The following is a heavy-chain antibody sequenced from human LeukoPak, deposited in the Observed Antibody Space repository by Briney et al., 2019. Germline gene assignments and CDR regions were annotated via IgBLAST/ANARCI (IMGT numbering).Heavy chain of an antibody. CDR3: ARGGDYYDSSGYSDDAFDI. CDR2: IYHSGST. CDR1: GYSISSGYY. V-gene: IGHV4-38-2*02. Sequence: SETLSLTCTVSGYSISSGYYWGWIRQPPGKGLEWIGSIYHSGSTYYNPSLKSRVTISVDTSKNQFSLKLSSVTAADTAVYYCARGGDYYDSSGYSDDAFDIWGQGTMVTVSS. J-gene: IGHJ3*02. D-gene: IGHD3-22*01.